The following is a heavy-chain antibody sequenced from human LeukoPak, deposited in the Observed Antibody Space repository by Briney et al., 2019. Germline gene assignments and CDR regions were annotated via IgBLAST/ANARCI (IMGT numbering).Heavy chain of an antibody. CDR1: GFIFSNNW. V-gene: IGHV3-7*01. D-gene: IGHD1-26*01. CDR3: TRDDFSGSYCD. J-gene: IGHJ4*02. CDR2: IKGDGSET. Sequence: GGSLRLSCAASGFIFSNNWMSWVRQAPGKGLEWVANIKGDGSETYYVDSVKGRFTISRDNTRDSLYLQMNSLRADDTATYYCTRDDFSGSYCDWGQGTLVTVSS.